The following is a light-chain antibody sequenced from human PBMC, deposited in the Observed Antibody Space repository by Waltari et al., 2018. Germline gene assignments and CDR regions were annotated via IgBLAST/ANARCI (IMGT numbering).Light chain of an antibody. CDR3: QQSYSTPFT. Sequence: DIQMTQSPSSLSASVGDRVHITCRASQSISTYLNWYLQKPGKAPKLRIYGASSLQSGAPSRFSGSGSGTDFSLTISSLQPEDFATYDCQQSYSTPFTFGPGTKVDIK. CDR2: GAS. J-gene: IGKJ3*01. CDR1: QSISTY. V-gene: IGKV1-39*01.